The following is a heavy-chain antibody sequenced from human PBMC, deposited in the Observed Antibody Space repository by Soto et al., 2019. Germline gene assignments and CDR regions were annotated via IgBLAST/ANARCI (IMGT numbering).Heavy chain of an antibody. CDR1: GLSFRSSA. V-gene: IGHV3-23*01. CDR3: AKDAKILDWLPTSYYFDF. Sequence: EVQVLESGGGLAQPGRSLRLSCAVSGLSFRSSAMTWVRQSPGKGLEWVSSISRGGNSTYSADSVRGRFTISRDNSKNTLYLQMNRLRAEDTAVYYCAKDAKILDWLPTSYYFDFWGQGTLVTVSS. D-gene: IGHD3-9*01. J-gene: IGHJ4*02. CDR2: ISRGGNST.